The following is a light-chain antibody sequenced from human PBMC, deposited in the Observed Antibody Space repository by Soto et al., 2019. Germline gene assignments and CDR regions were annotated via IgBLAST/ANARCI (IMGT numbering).Light chain of an antibody. CDR3: QKYDGAPLT. J-gene: IGKJ4*01. CDR2: AAS. V-gene: IGKV1-27*01. Sequence: DIQMTQSPSSLSASVGDRVTITCRAGQAINIYLAWYQQKPGKVPKLLISAASTLQSVVPSRFSGSGSGTDFTLTISSLQPEDVATYYCQKYDGAPLTFGGGTKVEIK. CDR1: QAINIY.